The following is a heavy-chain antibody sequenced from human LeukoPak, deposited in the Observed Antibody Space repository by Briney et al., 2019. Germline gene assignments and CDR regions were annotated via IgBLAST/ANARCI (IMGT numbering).Heavy chain of an antibody. CDR3: ASHPYYYDSSGYLPTAFDI. J-gene: IGHJ3*02. CDR2: ISAYNGNT. Sequence: GASVKVSCKASGYTFTSYGISWVRQAPGQGLEWMGWISAYNGNTNYAQKLQGRVTMTRDMSTSTVYMELSSLRSEDTAVYYCASHPYYYDSSGYLPTAFDIWGQGTMVTVSS. D-gene: IGHD3-22*01. V-gene: IGHV1-18*01. CDR1: GYTFTSYG.